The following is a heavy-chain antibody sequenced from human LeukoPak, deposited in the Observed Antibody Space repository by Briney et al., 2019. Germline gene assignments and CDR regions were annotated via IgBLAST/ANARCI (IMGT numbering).Heavy chain of an antibody. CDR3: ARAHYDSTGYGNWFDP. J-gene: IGHJ5*02. D-gene: IGHD3-22*01. CDR2: IYYSGST. CDR1: GGSISSYY. V-gene: IGHV4-59*01. Sequence: PSETPSLTCTVSGGSISSYYRSWIRQPPGKGLEWIGYIYYSGSTNYNPSLKSRVTISVDTSKNQFSLKLSSVTAADTAVYYCARAHYDSTGYGNWFDPWGQGTLVTVSS.